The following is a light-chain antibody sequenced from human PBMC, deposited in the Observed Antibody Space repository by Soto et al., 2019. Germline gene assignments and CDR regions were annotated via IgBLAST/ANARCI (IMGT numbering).Light chain of an antibody. CDR1: QDITNA. CDR2: IAS. Sequence: AIQLTQSPSSLSASVGDKVTITCRASQDITNALAWYQQKPGKAPKLLISIASSLESGVPSRLSGSQSGTDFTLTISSLPPEDFAKYFCQQFNNYPITFGQGTRLEIK. CDR3: QQFNNYPIT. V-gene: IGKV1D-13*01. J-gene: IGKJ5*01.